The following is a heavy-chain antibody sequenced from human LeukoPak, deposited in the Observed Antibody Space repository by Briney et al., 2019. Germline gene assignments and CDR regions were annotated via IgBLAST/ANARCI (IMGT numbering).Heavy chain of an antibody. Sequence: SETLSLTCAVYGGSFSGYYWSWIRQPPGKGLEWIGEINHSGSTNYNPSLKSRVTISVDTSKNQFSLKLSSVTAADTAVYYCAKVLRAFHHWGHGTRVTVSS. J-gene: IGHJ1*01. D-gene: IGHD4-17*01. CDR2: INHSGST. V-gene: IGHV4-34*01. CDR3: AKVLRAFHH. CDR1: GGSFSGYY.